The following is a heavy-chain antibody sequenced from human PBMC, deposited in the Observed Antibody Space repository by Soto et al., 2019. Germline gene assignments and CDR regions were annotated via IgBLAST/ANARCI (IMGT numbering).Heavy chain of an antibody. J-gene: IGHJ4*02. V-gene: IGHV4-34*01. Sequence: QVQLQQWGAGLLKPSETLSLTCAAYGESLSTYFWTWIRQPPGKGLEWIGEVNYSGGRTIYNPSLKSRITISMEHSKDQFSLKLSSVTAEDTSIYDCGSGRGYTWTFGGQGTLVTVSS. CDR2: VNYSGGRT. D-gene: IGHD5-12*01. CDR1: GESLSTYF. CDR3: GSGRGYTWTF.